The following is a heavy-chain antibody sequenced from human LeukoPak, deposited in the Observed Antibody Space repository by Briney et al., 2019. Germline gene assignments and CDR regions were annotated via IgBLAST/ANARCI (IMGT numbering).Heavy chain of an antibody. CDR3: ARVLISYSMDV. CDR2: TYYRSKWYH. V-gene: IGHV6-1*01. Sequence: SQTLSLTCAISGDSVSSGSAAWNWIRQSPSRGLEWLGRTYYRSKWYHDYALFLQSRIIISPDTSNNQISLQLSSVTPEDTAVYYCARVLISYSMDVWAQGPRSPSR. J-gene: IGHJ6*03. CDR1: GDSVSSGSAA.